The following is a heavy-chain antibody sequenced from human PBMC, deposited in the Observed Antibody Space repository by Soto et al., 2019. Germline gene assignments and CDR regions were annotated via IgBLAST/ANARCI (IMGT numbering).Heavy chain of an antibody. V-gene: IGHV4-39*02. J-gene: IGHJ6*02. CDR3: ARDRRGHILTGYYYYYYYGMDV. CDR2: IYYSGST. D-gene: IGHD3-9*01. CDR1: GGSISSSSYY. Sequence: PSETLSLTCTVSGGSISSSSYYWGWIRQPPGKGLEWIGSIYYSGSTYYNPSLKSRVTISVDTSKNQFYLKLSSVTAVDTAVYYCARDRRGHILTGYYYYYYYGMDVWGQGTMVTVSS.